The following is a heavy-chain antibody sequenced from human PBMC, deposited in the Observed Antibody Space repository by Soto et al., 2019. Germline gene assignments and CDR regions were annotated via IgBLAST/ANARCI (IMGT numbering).Heavy chain of an antibody. J-gene: IGHJ6*02. CDR2: MNPDSGNT. D-gene: IGHD1-26*01. Sequence: ASVKVSCKASGYTFTSYDINWVRQATGQGLEWMGWMNPDSGNTGYAQKFQGRVTMTRNTSISTAYMELSSLRSEDTAVYYCARRGATQYYYYGMDVWGQGTTVTVSS. V-gene: IGHV1-8*01. CDR1: GYTFTSYD. CDR3: ARRGATQYYYYGMDV.